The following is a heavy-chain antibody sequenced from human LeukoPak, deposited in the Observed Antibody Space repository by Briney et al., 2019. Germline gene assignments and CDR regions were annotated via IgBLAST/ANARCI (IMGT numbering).Heavy chain of an antibody. CDR3: AKGGASVTRYVDY. CDR2: MSNSGENT. CDR1: GFTFSSYS. V-gene: IGHV3-30-3*02. Sequence: GGSLRLSCAAWGFTFSSYSRQWGRQTPGKGLEWVGIMSNSGENTFYTISRDNSQNTLYLQMNSLRPEDTAVYYCAKGGASVTRYVDYWGQGTLVTVSS. J-gene: IGHJ4*02. D-gene: IGHD4-17*01.